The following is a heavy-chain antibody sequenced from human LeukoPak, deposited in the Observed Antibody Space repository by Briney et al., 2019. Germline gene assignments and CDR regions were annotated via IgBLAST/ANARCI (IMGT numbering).Heavy chain of an antibody. Sequence: GASVKVSCKTSVYTFTNYAITWVRQAPGQGLEWMGWINPYNGYTQVVQKFQGRVTMTTDTSTSTAYMEARSLRPDDTAMYYCARLTQFRFRWIDYWGQGTLVTVSS. CDR1: VYTFTNYA. V-gene: IGHV1-18*01. CDR2: INPYNGYT. J-gene: IGHJ4*02. CDR3: ARLTQFRFRWIDY. D-gene: IGHD3-3*01.